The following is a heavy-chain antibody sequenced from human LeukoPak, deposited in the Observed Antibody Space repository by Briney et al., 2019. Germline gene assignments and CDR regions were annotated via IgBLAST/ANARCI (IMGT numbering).Heavy chain of an antibody. V-gene: IGHV3-74*01. D-gene: IGHD3-10*01. J-gene: IGHJ4*02. CDR3: AREAPRITMVRGVIIGLDY. CDR1: GFTFSSYW. CDR2: INSDGSST. Sequence: KAGGSLRLSCAASGFTFSSYWMHWVRHAPGKGLVWVSRINSDGSSTSYADSVKGRFTISRDNAKNTLYLQMNSLRAEDTAVYYCAREAPRITMVRGVIIGLDYWGQGTLVTVSS.